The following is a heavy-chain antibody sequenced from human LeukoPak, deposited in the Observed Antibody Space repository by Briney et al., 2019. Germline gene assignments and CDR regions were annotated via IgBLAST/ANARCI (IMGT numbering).Heavy chain of an antibody. Sequence: GGSLRLSCAAFGFTFSSHWMHWVRQVPGKGLVWVSRINEDGSDIVYADSVKGRFTVSRDNTKNMVYLQMNGLRDEDTALYYCVRDRPHNWFDPWGQGTLVTVSS. V-gene: IGHV3-74*01. J-gene: IGHJ5*02. CDR1: GFTFSSHW. CDR2: INEDGSDI. CDR3: VRDRPHNWFDP.